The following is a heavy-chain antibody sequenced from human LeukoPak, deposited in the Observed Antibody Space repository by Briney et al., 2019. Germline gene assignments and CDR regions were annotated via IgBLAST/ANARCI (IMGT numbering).Heavy chain of an antibody. V-gene: IGHV4-39*07. J-gene: IGHJ4*02. D-gene: IGHD2-2*01. Sequence: PSETLSLTCTVSGGSISSSSSYWGWIRQPPGQGLEWTGGIYHSGSTYYNPSLKSRVTMSVDTSKNQFSLKLSSVTAADTAVYYCARAPRDSSSSSNYMRRFDYWGQGTLVTVSS. CDR2: IYHSGST. CDR3: ARAPRDSSSSSNYMRRFDY. CDR1: GGSISSSSSY.